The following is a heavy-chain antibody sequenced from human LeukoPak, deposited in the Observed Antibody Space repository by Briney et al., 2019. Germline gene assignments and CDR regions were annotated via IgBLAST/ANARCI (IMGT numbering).Heavy chain of an antibody. J-gene: IGHJ6*02. V-gene: IGHV3-48*04. Sequence: GGSLRLSCAASGFTFSSYSMNWVRQAPGKGLEWVSYISTSSAIYYADSVKGRFTISRDNAKNSLYLQMSNLRAEDTAVYFCARGGGLDVWGQGATVTVSS. CDR3: ARGGGLDV. CDR1: GFTFSSYS. CDR2: ISTSSAI. D-gene: IGHD3-16*01.